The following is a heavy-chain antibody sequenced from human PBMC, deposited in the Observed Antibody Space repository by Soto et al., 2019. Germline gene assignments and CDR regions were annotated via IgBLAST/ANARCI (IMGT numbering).Heavy chain of an antibody. CDR2: INAGNGNT. CDR3: ARVLGSAVYYGMDV. Sequence: ASVQVSCKASGYTFTSYAMPWVRQAPGQRLEWMGWINAGNGNTKYSQKFQGRVTITRDTSASTAYMELSSLRSEDTAVYYCARVLGSAVYYGMDVWGQGTTVTVSS. V-gene: IGHV1-3*01. CDR1: GYTFTSYA. D-gene: IGHD3-10*01. J-gene: IGHJ6*02.